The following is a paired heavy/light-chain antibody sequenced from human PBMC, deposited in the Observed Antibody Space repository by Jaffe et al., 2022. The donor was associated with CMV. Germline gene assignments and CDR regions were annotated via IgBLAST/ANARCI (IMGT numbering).Heavy chain of an antibody. J-gene: IGHJ3*02. CDR1: GGSISSSSYY. Sequence: QLQLQESGPGLVKPSETLSLTCTVSGGSISSSSYYWGWIRQPPGKGLEWIGSIYYSGSTYYNPSLKSRVTISVDTSKNQFSLKLSSVTAADTAVYYCARPGDYYDSSPDIPVAFDIWGQGTMVTVSS. D-gene: IGHD3-22*01. CDR3: ARPGDYYDSSPDIPVAFDI. CDR2: IYYSGST. V-gene: IGHV4-39*01.
Light chain of an antibody. V-gene: IGLV3-21*04. J-gene: IGLJ2*01. CDR1: NIGSKS. Sequence: SYVLTQPPSVSVAPGKTARITCGGNNIGSKSVHWYQQKPGQAPVLVIYYDSDRPSGIPERFSGSNSGNTATLTISRVEAGDEADYYCQVWDSSSDLVVFGGGTKLTVL. CDR3: QVWDSSSDLVV. CDR2: YDS.